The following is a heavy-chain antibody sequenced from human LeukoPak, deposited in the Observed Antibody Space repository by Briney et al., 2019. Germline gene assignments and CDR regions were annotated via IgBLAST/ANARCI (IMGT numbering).Heavy chain of an antibody. Sequence: PSETLSLTCTVSGYSISSGYYWGWIRQPPGKGLEWIGNIFYSGSTYYSPSLKSRVTISLDTSRSQFPLKLNSVTAADTAVYYCAKPNGYGLVDIWGQGTMVTVSS. CDR3: AKPNGYGLVDI. D-gene: IGHD3-10*01. V-gene: IGHV4-38-2*02. CDR2: IFYSGST. J-gene: IGHJ3*02. CDR1: GYSISSGYY.